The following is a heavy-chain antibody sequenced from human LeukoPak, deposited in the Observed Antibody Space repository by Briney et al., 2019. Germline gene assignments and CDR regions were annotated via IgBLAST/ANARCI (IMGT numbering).Heavy chain of an antibody. Sequence: GGSLRLSCAASGITLSDYYMNWIRQAPGKGLEWVSHINFSGSVRSYADSVKGRFTISRDNAKNSMSLEMNSLRAEDTAVYYCTSPHYYAFAIWGQGTMVTVSS. J-gene: IGHJ3*02. CDR2: INFSGSVR. CDR1: GITLSDYY. V-gene: IGHV3-11*01. CDR3: TSPHYYAFAI. D-gene: IGHD2-21*01.